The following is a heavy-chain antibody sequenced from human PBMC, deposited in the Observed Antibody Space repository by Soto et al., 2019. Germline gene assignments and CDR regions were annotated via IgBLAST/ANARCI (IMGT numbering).Heavy chain of an antibody. CDR1: GFSFSDFY. J-gene: IGHJ4*02. Sequence: QVQLVESGGGLAQPGGSLGLACAASGFSFSDFYMSWIRQAPGKGLECISYITHSGSIIHYADSVKGRFTISRDNAKNSLFLQMNSLRAEDTAIYYCARLAVGSTHHFDKWGQGSLVTVAS. CDR2: ITHSGSII. D-gene: IGHD6-13*01. V-gene: IGHV3-11*01. CDR3: ARLAVGSTHHFDK.